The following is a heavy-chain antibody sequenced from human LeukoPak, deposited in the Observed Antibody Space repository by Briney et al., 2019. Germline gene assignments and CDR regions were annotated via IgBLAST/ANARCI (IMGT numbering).Heavy chain of an antibody. CDR3: VRPDDNSFDF. D-gene: IGHD3-9*01. CDR2: IYYSGST. V-gene: IGHV4-59*08. Sequence: SETLSLTCTVSGGSISSYYWSWIRRPPGKGLEWIGYIYYSGSTNYNPSLKSRVTISVDTSKNQFSLKLSSVTAADTAVYYCVRPDDNSFDFWGQGTMVTVSS. J-gene: IGHJ3*01. CDR1: GGSISSYY.